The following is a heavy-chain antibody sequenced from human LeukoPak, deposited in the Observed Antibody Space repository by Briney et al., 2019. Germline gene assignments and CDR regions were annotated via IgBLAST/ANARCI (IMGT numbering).Heavy chain of an antibody. CDR1: GFTFSSYA. Sequence: PGRSLRLSCAASGFTFSSYAMHWVRQAPGKGLEWVAVISYDGSNKYYADSVKGRFTISRDNYKKTMYLQMNSLSAEDTAVYYCARDPLGEIAAAGPGYFDYWGQGTLVTVSS. CDR2: ISYDGSNK. D-gene: IGHD6-13*01. V-gene: IGHV3-30*04. J-gene: IGHJ4*02. CDR3: ARDPLGEIAAAGPGYFDY.